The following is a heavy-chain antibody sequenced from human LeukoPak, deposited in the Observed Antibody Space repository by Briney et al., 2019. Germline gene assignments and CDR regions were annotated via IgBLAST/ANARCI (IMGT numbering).Heavy chain of an antibody. Sequence: GASVKVSCKASGYTFTGYYMHWVRQAPGQGLEWMGWINPNSGGTNYAQKFQGRVTMTRDTSISTAYMELSRLTSDDTAVYYCARDQIASPNWELDCWGQGTLVTVSS. J-gene: IGHJ4*02. CDR2: INPNSGGT. CDR1: GYTFTGYY. D-gene: IGHD1-1*01. V-gene: IGHV1-2*02. CDR3: ARDQIASPNWELDC.